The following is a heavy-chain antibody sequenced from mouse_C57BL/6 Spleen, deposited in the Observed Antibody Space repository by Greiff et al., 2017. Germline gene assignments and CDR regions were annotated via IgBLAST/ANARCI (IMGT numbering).Heavy chain of an antibody. Sequence: VQLQQSGPELVKPGASVKIPCKASGYTFTDYNMDWVKQSHGKSLEWIGDINPNNGGTIYNQKFKGKATLTVDKSSSTAYMELRSLTAEDTAGYYCARRPYGSLYWYFDVWGTGTTVTVSS. V-gene: IGHV1-18*01. CDR1: GYTFTDYN. CDR3: ARRPYGSLYWYFDV. J-gene: IGHJ1*03. D-gene: IGHD1-1*01. CDR2: INPNNGGT.